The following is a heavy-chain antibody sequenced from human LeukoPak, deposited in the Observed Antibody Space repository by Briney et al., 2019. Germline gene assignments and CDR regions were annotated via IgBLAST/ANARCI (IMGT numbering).Heavy chain of an antibody. V-gene: IGHV3-23*01. CDR1: GFTFSSYA. Sequence: GGSLRLSCAASGFTFSSYAMSWVRQAPGKGLECVSAISGSGGSTYYADSVKGRFTISRDNSKNTLYLQMNSLRAEDTAVYYCAKDRKSGVARGGYFDYWGQGTLVTVSS. D-gene: IGHD1-14*01. J-gene: IGHJ4*02. CDR3: AKDRKSGVARGGYFDY. CDR2: ISGSGGST.